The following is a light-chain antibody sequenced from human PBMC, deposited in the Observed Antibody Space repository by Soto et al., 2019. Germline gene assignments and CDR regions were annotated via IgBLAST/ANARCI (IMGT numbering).Light chain of an antibody. CDR1: IDEVGGSNS. Sequence: QSALTQPGPVSQSPGQSITISFTRTIDEVGGSNSVSWHQHHPGKDRNLMIYDVNNRPSGVSNRFSGSKSGNTDSLTISRLQPDDVADYDRRSYTNVSALVFGGGTKVPVL. V-gene: IGLV2-14*01. CDR2: DVN. J-gene: IGLJ3*02. CDR3: RSYTNVSALV.